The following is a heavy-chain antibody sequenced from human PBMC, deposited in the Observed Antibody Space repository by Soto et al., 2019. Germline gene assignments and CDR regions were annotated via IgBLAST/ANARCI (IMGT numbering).Heavy chain of an antibody. CDR3: ARDLYPLAYYFDY. V-gene: IGHV1-18*04. Sequence: GASVKVSCKASGYTFTNHGISWVRQAPGHGLEWMGWVSGYNGKTKYAQELQGRVTMTTETSTSTAYMELRSLRSDDTAVYYCARDLYPLAYYFDYWGQGTLVTVSS. D-gene: IGHD2-8*01. CDR1: GYTFTNHG. J-gene: IGHJ4*02. CDR2: VSGYNGKT.